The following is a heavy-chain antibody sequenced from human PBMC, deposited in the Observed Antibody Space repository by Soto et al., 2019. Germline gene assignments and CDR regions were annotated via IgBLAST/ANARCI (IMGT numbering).Heavy chain of an antibody. CDR2: ISGTGYGT. CDR3: AKARQAQSHYYYGMDV. J-gene: IGHJ6*02. CDR1: GFTFSNNA. Sequence: GGSLRRSCAASGFTFSNNAMNWVRQAPGKGLEWVSGISGTGYGTYYADSVNGRFTISRDSSNNTLYLQMNSLRGEDTAIYYCAKARQAQSHYYYGMDVWGQGTPVTVSS. V-gene: IGHV3-23*01. D-gene: IGHD6-19*01.